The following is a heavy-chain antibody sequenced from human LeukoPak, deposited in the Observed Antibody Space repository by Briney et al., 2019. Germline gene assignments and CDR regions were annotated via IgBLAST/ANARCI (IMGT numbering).Heavy chain of an antibody. D-gene: IGHD5-18*01. CDR1: GFTFSTYG. Sequence: GGSLRLSCAASGFTFSTYGMHWVRQAPGKGLEWVAVISYDGSTKYYVDSVKGRFTISRDNSKNTLYLQMNSLRAEDTAVYYCARDNSYGYHYWGQGTLVTVSS. CDR3: ARDNSYGYHY. V-gene: IGHV3-30*03. J-gene: IGHJ4*02. CDR2: ISYDGSTK.